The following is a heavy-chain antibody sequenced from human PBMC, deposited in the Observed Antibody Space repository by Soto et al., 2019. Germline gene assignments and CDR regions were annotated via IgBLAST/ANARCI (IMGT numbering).Heavy chain of an antibody. J-gene: IGHJ5*02. CDR3: ARHKWSSWAGYNWFDP. D-gene: IGHD6-13*01. CDR1: GGSISSSSYY. V-gene: IGHV4-39*01. CDR2: IYYSGST. Sequence: QLQLQESGPGLVKPSETLSLTCTVSGGSISSSSYYWGWIRQPPGKGLEWIGSIYYSGSTYYNPSLKSRVPISVDTSKNQFSLKLSSVTAADTAVYYCARHKWSSWAGYNWFDPWGQGTLVTVSS.